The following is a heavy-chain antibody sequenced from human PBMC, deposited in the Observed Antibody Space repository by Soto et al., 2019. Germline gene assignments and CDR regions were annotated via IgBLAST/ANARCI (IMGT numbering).Heavy chain of an antibody. CDR2: IHYSGLYM. V-gene: IGHV3-21*01. Sequence: DVQLVESGGGLVEPGGSLRLSCAASGFSFSSSDMTWVRQAPGRGLEYVSSIHYSGLYMFYAEPAKGRFTISRDNAKQLVYLWMNGLRAEDTAVYWCARKSNSDISGDAYFDHWGQGTVVTVSA. CDR1: GFSFSSSD. J-gene: IGHJ4*02. D-gene: IGHD3-22*01. CDR3: ARKSNSDISGDAYFDH.